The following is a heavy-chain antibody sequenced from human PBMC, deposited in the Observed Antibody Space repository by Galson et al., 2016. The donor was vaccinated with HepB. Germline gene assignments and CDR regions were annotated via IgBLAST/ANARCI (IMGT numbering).Heavy chain of an antibody. D-gene: IGHD3-22*01. CDR1: GFSLSTGGVA. Sequence: PALVKPTQTLTLTCTFSGFSLSTGGVAVGWIRQPPGRALEWLALIYGDAATRYSPFLPRRLTISKDTSTNKVVLPMTNMDPVDTGTYFYAHRSGGACYFDSCGYPHYFDSWGQGTLVTVSS. J-gene: IGHJ4*02. CDR2: IYGDAAT. V-gene: IGHV2-5*02. CDR3: AHRSGGACYFDSCGYPHYFDS.